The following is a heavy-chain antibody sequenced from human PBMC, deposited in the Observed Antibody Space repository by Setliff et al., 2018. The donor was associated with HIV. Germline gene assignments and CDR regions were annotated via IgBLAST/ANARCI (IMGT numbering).Heavy chain of an antibody. CDR3: AKAEDTAMDEYYYMDV. Sequence: SETLSLTCTVSGGSISRGGYYWNWIRQLPGQGLEWMGYISHSGGTYYNPSLKSRVTMSVDTSKNQCFLNLTSVTAADTAVYYCAKAEDTAMDEYYYMDVWGRGTTVTVSS. V-gene: IGHV4-61*08. J-gene: IGHJ6*03. CDR2: ISHSGGT. D-gene: IGHD5-18*01. CDR1: GGSISRGGYY.